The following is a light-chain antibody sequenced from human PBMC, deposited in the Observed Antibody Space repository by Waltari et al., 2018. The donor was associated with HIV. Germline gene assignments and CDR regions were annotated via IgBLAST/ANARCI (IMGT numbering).Light chain of an antibody. CDR3: GSYTSSSTPVV. CDR1: SSHIGTYNY. Sequence: QSALTQPASVSGSPGQSIPISCTGTSSHIGTYNYVSWYQQHPGTAPKLLIYDVVNRPSGVRNRFSGSKSGTTATLAISGLQAEDEADYYCGSYTSSSTPVVFGGGTKLTVL. J-gene: IGLJ2*01. CDR2: DVV. V-gene: IGLV2-14*01.